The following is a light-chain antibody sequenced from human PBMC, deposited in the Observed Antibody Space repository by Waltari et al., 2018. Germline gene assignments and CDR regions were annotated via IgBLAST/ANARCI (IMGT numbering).Light chain of an antibody. Sequence: DIQLTQSPSSLSASVGDRVTITCRASQGISSYLAWYQQKPGKAPNLLIYKASTLQSGVPSRFSGSGSGTEFTLTISSLQPEDFAVYYCQQRNSYPLTFGGGTKVEIK. CDR1: QGISSY. CDR2: KAS. CDR3: QQRNSYPLT. V-gene: IGKV1-9*01. J-gene: IGKJ4*01.